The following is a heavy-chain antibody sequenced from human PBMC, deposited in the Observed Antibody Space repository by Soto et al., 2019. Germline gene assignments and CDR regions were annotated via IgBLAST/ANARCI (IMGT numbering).Heavy chain of an antibody. V-gene: IGHV3-23*01. CDR1: GFTFSSYA. D-gene: IGHD2-15*01. Sequence: EVQLLESGGGLVQPGGSLRLSCAASGFTFSSYAMSWVRQAPGKGLEWVSAISGSGGSTYYADSVKGRFTISRDNSKNTLYLQMNSLRAEDTAVYYCAKDGGVFGCSGGSCYSVYYYYYYMDVWGKGTTVTVSS. J-gene: IGHJ6*03. CDR3: AKDGGVFGCSGGSCYSVYYYYYYMDV. CDR2: ISGSGGST.